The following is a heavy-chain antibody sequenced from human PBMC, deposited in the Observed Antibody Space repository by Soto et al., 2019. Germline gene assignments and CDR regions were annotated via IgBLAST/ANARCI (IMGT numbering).Heavy chain of an antibody. CDR3: ARDYFLWYFDY. J-gene: IGHJ4*02. CDR2: IYYSGGT. D-gene: IGHD1-26*01. Sequence: PSETLSLTCIVSGGSISGCCWTWIRQPPGKGLEWIANIYYSGGTTYNPSLKSRVTMSLDTSKNQFSLKLSSVTAADTAVYYCARDYFLWYFDYWGRGTLVTVSS. CDR1: GGSISGCC. V-gene: IGHV4-59*01.